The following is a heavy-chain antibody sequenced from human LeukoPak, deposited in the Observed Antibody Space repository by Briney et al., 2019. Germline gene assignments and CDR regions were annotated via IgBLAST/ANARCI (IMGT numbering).Heavy chain of an antibody. Sequence: GPSVKVSCKASGGAFTSYAISWGRQAPGQGLGWMGVIIPILGPANYAQKFQSRLTITPDESPSTAYMELSSLRSEDTAVYYCARDAYGHIFDYWGQGTLVTVYS. CDR3: ARDAYGHIFDY. J-gene: IGHJ4*02. D-gene: IGHD4-17*01. V-gene: IGHV1-69*13. CDR2: IIPILGPA. CDR1: GGAFTSYA.